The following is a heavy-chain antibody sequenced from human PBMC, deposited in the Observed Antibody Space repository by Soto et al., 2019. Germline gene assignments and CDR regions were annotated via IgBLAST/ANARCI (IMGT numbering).Heavy chain of an antibody. CDR3: PRLAPWVQYYYHSRTYTVEVWFDP. CDR2: IYHGGST. J-gene: IGHJ5*02. Sequence: SEAISRTCAVSGYSISGGYYCGWLRQPPGKVLEWVGSIYHGGSTDCNTSVNSQGTLSIDMTNNRLPLMPTSATAPDTHVYYCPRLAPWVQYYYHSRTYTVEVWFDPCGQGTLVT. CDR1: GYSISGGYY. V-gene: IGHV4-38-2*01. D-gene: IGHD3-10*01.